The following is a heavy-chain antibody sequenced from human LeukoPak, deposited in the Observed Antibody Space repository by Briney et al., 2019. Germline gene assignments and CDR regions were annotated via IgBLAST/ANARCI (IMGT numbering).Heavy chain of an antibody. CDR1: GFTFSDYE. V-gene: IGHV3-48*03. Sequence: GGSLRLSCAVSGFTFSDYEMNWVRQAPGKGLEWVSYISSRSSTKYYADSVRGRFTVSRDNAKSSLYLQMNSLRAEDTALYYCAREMKDSSGSFLANWGQGTLVTVSS. J-gene: IGHJ4*02. CDR3: AREMKDSSGSFLAN. CDR2: ISSRSSTK. D-gene: IGHD3-22*01.